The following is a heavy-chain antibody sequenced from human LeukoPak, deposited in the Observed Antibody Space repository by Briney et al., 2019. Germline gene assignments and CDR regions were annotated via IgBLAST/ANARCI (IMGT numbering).Heavy chain of an antibody. D-gene: IGHD3-22*01. CDR1: GGSISSSNW. CDR3: ATGRRTDYYDSSGYYYN. CDR2: IYHRGST. V-gene: IGHV4-4*02. J-gene: IGHJ4*02. Sequence: SETLSLTCAVSGGSISSSNWWTWVRQPPGKGLEWIGEIYHRGSTTYNPSLESRVIISVDKSKNQVSLKLSSVTAADTAVYFCATGRRTDYYDSSGYYYNWGQGTLVTVSS.